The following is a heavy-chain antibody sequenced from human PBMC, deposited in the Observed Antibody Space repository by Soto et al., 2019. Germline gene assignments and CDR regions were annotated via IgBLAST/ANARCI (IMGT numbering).Heavy chain of an antibody. Sequence: EVQVVESGGGLVQPGGSLRLSCAASGFTFSRYDMHWVRQATGRGLEWVSGIGTSGDTYYAGSVKGRFTISRENAKNSVYVQMNSLRAGDTAVYYCARGALGFDPWGQGTLVDVSS. CDR3: ARGALGFDP. J-gene: IGHJ5*02. CDR2: IGTSGDT. D-gene: IGHD6-6*01. V-gene: IGHV3-13*04. CDR1: GFTFSRYD.